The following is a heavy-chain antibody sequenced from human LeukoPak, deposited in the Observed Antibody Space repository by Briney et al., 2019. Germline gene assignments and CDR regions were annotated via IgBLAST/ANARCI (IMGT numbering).Heavy chain of an antibody. CDR1: GASISSYW. CDR3: AGLYV. CDR2: VYTSGST. V-gene: IGHV4-4*07. Sequence: PSETLSLTCTVSGASISSYWWSWIRQPAGKGPEWIGRVYTSGSTTYNPSLRSRVTMSVDTSKNQLSLKLNSVTAADTAIYYCAGLYVWGKGTTVTISS. J-gene: IGHJ6*04.